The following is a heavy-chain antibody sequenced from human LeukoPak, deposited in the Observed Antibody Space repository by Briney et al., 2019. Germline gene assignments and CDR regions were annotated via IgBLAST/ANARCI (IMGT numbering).Heavy chain of an antibody. J-gene: IGHJ4*02. V-gene: IGHV1-8*01. CDR3: ARSPHRYYLDS. Sequence: ASVKVSCKASGYTFPNCDINWVRQATGQGLEWMGWMNPNSGNTGYAQKFQGRVTMTRNTSITSAYMELSSLRSEDTAVYYCARSPHRYYLDSWGQGTLVTVSS. CDR2: MNPNSGNT. CDR1: GYTFPNCD.